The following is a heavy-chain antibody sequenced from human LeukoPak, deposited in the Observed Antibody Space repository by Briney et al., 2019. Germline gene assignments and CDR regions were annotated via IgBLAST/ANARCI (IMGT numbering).Heavy chain of an antibody. CDR3: ACGYDFWSGYYDLDY. CDR2: ISYDGSNK. Sequence: GGSLRLSCAASGFTFSSYAMHWVRQAPGKGLEWVAVISYDGSNKYYADSVKGRFTISRDNSKNTLYLQMNSLRAEDTAVYYCACGYDFWSGYYDLDYWGQGTLVTVSS. CDR1: GFTFSSYA. V-gene: IGHV3-30-3*01. J-gene: IGHJ4*02. D-gene: IGHD3-3*01.